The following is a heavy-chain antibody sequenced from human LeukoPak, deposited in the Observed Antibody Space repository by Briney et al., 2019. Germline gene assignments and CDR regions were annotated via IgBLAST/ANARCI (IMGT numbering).Heavy chain of an antibody. CDR3: AKVLATSNYYYMDV. V-gene: IGHV3-23*01. CDR1: GFTFSSYS. CDR2: IRGSGGST. J-gene: IGHJ6*03. Sequence: GGSLRLSCAASGFTFSSYSMNWVRQAPGKGLEWVSAIRGSGGSTYYADSVKGRFTISRDNSKNTLFLQMDSLRAEDTAVYYCAKVLATSNYYYMDVWGKGTTVTVSS. D-gene: IGHD5-24*01.